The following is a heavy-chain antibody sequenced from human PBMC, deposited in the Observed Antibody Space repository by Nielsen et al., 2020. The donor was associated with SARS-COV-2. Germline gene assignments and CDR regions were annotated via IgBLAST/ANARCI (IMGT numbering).Heavy chain of an antibody. Sequence: GESLKISCVASGFTFSNYAMTWVRQAPGKGLEWVSAISGSDSSASYADSVKGRFTISRDNSKNTVYVQMNSLRAENTAVYYCAKIRAVTVILEAFDIWGQGTMVTVSS. D-gene: IGHD6-19*01. CDR1: GFTFSNYA. CDR3: AKIRAVTVILEAFDI. V-gene: IGHV3-23*01. CDR2: ISGSDSSA. J-gene: IGHJ3*02.